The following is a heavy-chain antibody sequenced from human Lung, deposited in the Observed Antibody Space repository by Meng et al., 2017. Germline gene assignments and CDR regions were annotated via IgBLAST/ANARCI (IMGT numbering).Heavy chain of an antibody. CDR2: IYNSGST. CDR1: GGSISSSNYY. CDR3: ARGQKGYFDL. J-gene: IGHJ2*01. Sequence: QGKLPESGPGMVKPSQTLSLTCTVSGGSISSSNYYWSWIRQPPGKGLEWSGHIYNSGSTYYNPSLKSRITISVDTSKNQFSLKLSSVTAADTAVYYCARGQKGYFDLWGRGTLVTASS. V-gene: IGHV4-30-4*01.